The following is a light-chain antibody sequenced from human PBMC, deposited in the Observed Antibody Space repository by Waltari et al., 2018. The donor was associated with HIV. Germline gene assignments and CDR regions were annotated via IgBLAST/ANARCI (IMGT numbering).Light chain of an antibody. Sequence: DIQMAQSPSNLSASVGDRVTITCRASQTVNTWLAWYQQNPGGAPQLLIYKASILENGVPSRFSGSGSGTDFTLTISRLQPDDVGFYYCQQYSSFWTFGQGTKVQVK. V-gene: IGKV1-5*03. CDR1: QTVNTW. CDR3: QQYSSFWT. CDR2: KAS. J-gene: IGKJ1*01.